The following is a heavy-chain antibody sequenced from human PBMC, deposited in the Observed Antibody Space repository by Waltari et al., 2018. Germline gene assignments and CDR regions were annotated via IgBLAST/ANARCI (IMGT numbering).Heavy chain of an antibody. CDR2: LTASGLM. Sequence: EMQLLESGGALVQPGGYLRLSCAASGFPFSPSTMNWVRQAPGKGLEWVAVLTASGLMDYGDSVKGRFIISRDNSKNILYLEMYRLRVEDTARYYCAKDEGARLAPTFGMDAWGQGTTVIVSS. CDR3: AKDEGARLAPTFGMDA. CDR1: GFPFSPST. D-gene: IGHD6-6*01. J-gene: IGHJ6*02. V-gene: IGHV3-23*01.